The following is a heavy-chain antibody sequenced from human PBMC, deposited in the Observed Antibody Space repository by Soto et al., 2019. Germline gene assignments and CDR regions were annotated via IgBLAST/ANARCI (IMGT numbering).Heavy chain of an antibody. J-gene: IGHJ6*02. Sequence: SVKVSCKASGGTFSSYTISWVRQAPGQGLEWMGRIIPILGIANYAQKFQGRVTITADKSTSTAYMELSSLRAEDTAIYYRAKHGGYSFGPGDYYGMDIWGQGTTVTVSS. CDR2: IIPILGIA. CDR1: GGTFSSYT. CDR3: AKHGGYSFGPGDYYGMDI. D-gene: IGHD5-18*01. V-gene: IGHV1-69*02.